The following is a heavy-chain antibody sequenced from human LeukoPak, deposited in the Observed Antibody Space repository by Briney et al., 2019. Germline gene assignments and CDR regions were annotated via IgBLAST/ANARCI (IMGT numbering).Heavy chain of an antibody. V-gene: IGHV4-38-2*01. CDR1: GYSISSGYY. D-gene: IGHD4-11*01. CDR2: INHSGSA. Sequence: SETLSLTCAVSGYSISSGYYWGWIRQPPGKGLEWIGDINHSGSANYNPSLKSRVTISVDRSRNQFYLRLSPVTVADTALYYCARERASNNYNNWLDPWGQGTLVTVSS. J-gene: IGHJ5*02. CDR3: ARERASNNYNNWLDP.